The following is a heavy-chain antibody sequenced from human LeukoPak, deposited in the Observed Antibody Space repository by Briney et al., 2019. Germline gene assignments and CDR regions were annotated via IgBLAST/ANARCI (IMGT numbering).Heavy chain of an antibody. J-gene: IGHJ6*03. CDR3: ARDGNYYYMDV. Sequence: PGGSLRLSCAASGFTFSSYSMNWVRQAPGKRLEWVLSISSSSSYIYYADSVKGRFTISRDNAKNSLYLQMNSLRAEDTAVYYCARDGNYYYMDVWGKGTTVTVSS. V-gene: IGHV3-21*01. CDR1: GFTFSSYS. CDR2: ISSSSSYI. D-gene: IGHD1-26*01.